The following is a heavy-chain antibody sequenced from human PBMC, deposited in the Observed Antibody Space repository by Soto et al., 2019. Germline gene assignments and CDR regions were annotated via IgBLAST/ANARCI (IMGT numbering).Heavy chain of an antibody. V-gene: IGHV4-59*07. Sequence: SDTLSLTCTVSGGSISSYYWSWIRQPPGKGLEWIGYIYYSGSTNYNPSLKSRVTISVDTSKNQFSLKLSSVTAADTAVYYCASKAAGKEGHYYYYGMDVWGQGTTVTVS. J-gene: IGHJ6*02. D-gene: IGHD6-13*01. CDR2: IYYSGST. CDR1: GGSISSYY. CDR3: ASKAAGKEGHYYYYGMDV.